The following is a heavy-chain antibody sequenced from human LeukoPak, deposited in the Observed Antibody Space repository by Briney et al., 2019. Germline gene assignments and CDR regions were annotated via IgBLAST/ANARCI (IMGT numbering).Heavy chain of an antibody. CDR3: ARDLASSWLHKAYYYYYMDV. CDR2: IKSDGSIT. CDR1: GFTFSGYW. Sequence: PGGSLRLSCAASGFTFSGYWMHWVRQAPGKGLVWVSRIKSDGSITSYADSVKGRVTISRDNAKNTLYLQMNSLRAEDTAVYYCARDLASSWLHKAYYYYYMDVWGKGTTVTVSS. V-gene: IGHV3-74*01. J-gene: IGHJ6*03. D-gene: IGHD6-13*01.